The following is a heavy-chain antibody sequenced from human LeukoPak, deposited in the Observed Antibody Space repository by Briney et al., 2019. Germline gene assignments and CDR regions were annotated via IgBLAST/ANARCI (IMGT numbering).Heavy chain of an antibody. CDR2: IWYDGSNK. Sequence: GRSLRLSCAASGFTFSSYGMHWVRQAPGKGLEWVAVIWYDGSNKDYADSVKGRFTISRDNSKNTLYLQTNSLRAEDTAVYYCARDSTWLRHFDYWGQGTLVTVSS. J-gene: IGHJ4*02. CDR1: GFTFSSYG. CDR3: ARDSTWLRHFDY. D-gene: IGHD5-12*01. V-gene: IGHV3-30*19.